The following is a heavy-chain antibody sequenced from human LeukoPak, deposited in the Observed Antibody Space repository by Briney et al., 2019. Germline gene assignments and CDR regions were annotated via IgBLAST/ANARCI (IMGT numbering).Heavy chain of an antibody. CDR1: GYTFTGYY. V-gene: IGHV1-2*02. J-gene: IGHJ4*02. D-gene: IGHD1-26*01. Sequence: ASVKVSCKASGYTFTGYYMHWVRQAPGQGLEWMGWINPNSGGTNYAQKFQGRVTMTRDTSIGTAYMELSRLRSDDTAVYYCARAEGIVGAPVDYWGQGTLVTVSS. CDR3: ARAEGIVGAPVDY. CDR2: INPNSGGT.